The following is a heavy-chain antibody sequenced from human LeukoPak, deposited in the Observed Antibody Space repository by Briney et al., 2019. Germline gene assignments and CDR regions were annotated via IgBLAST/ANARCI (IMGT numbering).Heavy chain of an antibody. J-gene: IGHJ4*02. CDR2: INRDGSTK. CDR3: ARHFGNDEDL. Sequence: GGSQRLSCAASGFTFSLYCMHWVGQAPGQGLVWVSRINRDGSTKNYADSVKGRFTISRDNAKNTLYLQMNSLRAEDTAVYYCARHFGNDEDLWGQGTPVTISS. V-gene: IGHV3-74*01. CDR1: GFTFSLYC. D-gene: IGHD3-3*01.